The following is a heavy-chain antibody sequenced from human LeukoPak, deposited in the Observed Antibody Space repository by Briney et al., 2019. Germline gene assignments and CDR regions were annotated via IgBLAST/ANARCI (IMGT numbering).Heavy chain of an antibody. J-gene: IGHJ4*02. Sequence: ASVRVSCKASGGTFSSYAISWVRQAPGQGLEWMGGIIPIFGTANYAQKFQGRVTITADESTSTAYMELSSLRSEDTAVYCCARAPLTHYGGNGGFDYWGQGTLVTVSS. V-gene: IGHV1-69*13. CDR1: GGTFSSYA. CDR3: ARAPLTHYGGNGGFDY. D-gene: IGHD4-23*01. CDR2: IIPIFGTA.